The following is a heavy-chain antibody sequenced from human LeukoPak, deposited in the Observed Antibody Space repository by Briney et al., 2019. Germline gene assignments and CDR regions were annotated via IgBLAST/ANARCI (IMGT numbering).Heavy chain of an antibody. V-gene: IGHV4-59*11. D-gene: IGHD3-22*01. CDR2: INYGGST. CDR1: GGSISSHS. Sequence: SETLSLTCTVSGGSISSHSWSWIRQPPGKGLEWIGYINYGGSTNYNHSLKSRVTISIDMAKNQVSLKLSSVTAADTAVYYCATFYYDSSGYRDWGQGTLVTVSS. CDR3: ATFYYDSSGYRD. J-gene: IGHJ4*02.